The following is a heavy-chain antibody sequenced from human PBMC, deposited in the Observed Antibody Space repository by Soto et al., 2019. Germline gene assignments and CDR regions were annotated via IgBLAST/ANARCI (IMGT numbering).Heavy chain of an antibody. J-gene: IGHJ4*01. V-gene: IGHV3-30*18. D-gene: IGHD6-19*01. Sequence: QVQLVESGGGVVQPGRSLRLSCAASGFIFSGYGMHWVRQAPGKGLEWVAVISYDGSNKYYADSVKGRFTISRDNSNNTLYLQMNSLRAEDTAVYYCAKVLEQWLVLGPPLGYWGHGTLVNVAS. CDR3: AKVLEQWLVLGPPLGY. CDR1: GFIFSGYG. CDR2: ISYDGSNK.